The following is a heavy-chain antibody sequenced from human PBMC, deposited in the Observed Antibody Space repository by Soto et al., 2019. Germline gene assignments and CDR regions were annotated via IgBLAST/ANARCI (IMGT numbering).Heavy chain of an antibody. Sequence: GESLKISCKASGYSFANYWIGWVCQKTGKGLEWMGVIYPGDSETTYSPSFEGQVIISVDRSRGTAFFEWSSLKASDTAMYYCARPGAPTDTVVYDFWGQGTQVTVSS. V-gene: IGHV5-51*01. CDR3: ARPGAPTDTVVYDF. J-gene: IGHJ4*02. CDR1: GYSFANYW. CDR2: IYPGDSET. D-gene: IGHD5-18*01.